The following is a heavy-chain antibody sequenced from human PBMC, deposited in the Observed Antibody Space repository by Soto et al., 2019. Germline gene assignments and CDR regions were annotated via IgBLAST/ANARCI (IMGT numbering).Heavy chain of an antibody. D-gene: IGHD2-15*01. V-gene: IGHV2-5*01. CDR2: IYWNDDG. J-gene: IGHJ5*02. CDR1: GFSLSTSGVG. Sequence: QITLKESGPTLVKPTQTLTLTCTFSGFSLSTSGVGVGWIRQPPGKALEGLALIYWNDDGRCCPSLKTRLTITKDTSKNQVVLTMTNVDPVDTATYYCALRGYCTGDSCYSAWGQGTLVTVSS. CDR3: ALRGYCTGDSCYSA.